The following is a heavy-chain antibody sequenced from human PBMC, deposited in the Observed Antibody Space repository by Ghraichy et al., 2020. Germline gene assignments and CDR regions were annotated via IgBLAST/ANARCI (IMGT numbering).Heavy chain of an antibody. CDR2: ISHNGVT. CDR1: GGSFSGYY. Sequence: SETLSLTCAVYGGSFSGYYWSWILQPPGKGLEWIGEISHNGVTNYNPSLKSRVTISVDTSKNQFSLKLNSVTAADTAVYYCARGRRRYSDYVGGSYRYSNFDFWGHGNLVTVSS. CDR3: ARGRRRYSDYVGGSYRYSNFDF. D-gene: IGHD3-16*02. J-gene: IGHJ4*03. V-gene: IGHV4-34*01.